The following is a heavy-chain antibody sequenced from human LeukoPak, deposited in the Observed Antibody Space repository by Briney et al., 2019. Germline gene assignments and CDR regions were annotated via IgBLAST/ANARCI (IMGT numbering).Heavy chain of an antibody. CDR1: GFTFSSYG. V-gene: IGHV3-30*02. J-gene: IGHJ4*02. CDR2: IRYDGSNK. D-gene: IGHD1-26*01. CDR3: AKELSGSFWGYYFDY. Sequence: GGSLRLSCAASGFTFSSYGMHWVRQAPGKGLEWVAFIRYDGSNKYYADSVKGRFTISRDNSKNTLYLQMNSLRAEDTAVYYCAKELSGSFWGYYFDYWGQGTLVTVSS.